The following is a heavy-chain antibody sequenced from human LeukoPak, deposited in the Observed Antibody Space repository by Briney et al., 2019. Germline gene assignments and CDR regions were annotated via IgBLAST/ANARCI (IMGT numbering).Heavy chain of an antibody. J-gene: IGHJ4*02. Sequence: GGSLRLSCAASGFTFSGYAMSWVRQAPGKGLEWVSAISGSGDGTYYADSVKGRFTISRDNSKNTLFLQMNSLRAEDTAVYYCAKAGVLTLVRGVIVDYWGQGPLVTVSS. CDR2: ISGSGDGT. V-gene: IGHV3-23*01. D-gene: IGHD3-10*01. CDR3: AKAGVLTLVRGVIVDY. CDR1: GFTFSGYA.